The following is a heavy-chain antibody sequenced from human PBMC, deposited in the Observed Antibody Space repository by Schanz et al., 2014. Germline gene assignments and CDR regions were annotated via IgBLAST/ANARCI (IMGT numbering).Heavy chain of an antibody. CDR3: AKDTGYCHGGACYCFEY. J-gene: IGHJ4*02. D-gene: IGHD2-8*02. V-gene: IGHV3-30*18. Sequence: QVQLVESGGGVVQPGRSRRLSCEASGFTFSSYGMHWVRQAPGKGLEWVAVISYDGNNEDYADSVKGRFSISRDNSQNTLSLTLHSLRPEDTAVYFSAKDTGYCHGGACYCFEYWGLGILVTVSS. CDR1: GFTFSSYG. CDR2: ISYDGNNE.